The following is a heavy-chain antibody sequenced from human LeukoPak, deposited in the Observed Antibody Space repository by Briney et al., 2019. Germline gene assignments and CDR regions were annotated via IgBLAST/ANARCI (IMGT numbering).Heavy chain of an antibody. Sequence: SETLSLTCAVYGVSFTDYYWSWIRRTPGKGLEWIGEVNHSGTTNYNPSLKSRVTISVDTSKSQFSLKVTSVTAADTALYYCARAYNGYDYPWGQGTLVTVSS. CDR1: GVSFTDYY. J-gene: IGHJ5*02. CDR2: VNHSGTT. V-gene: IGHV4-34*01. D-gene: IGHD5-12*01. CDR3: ARAYNGYDYP.